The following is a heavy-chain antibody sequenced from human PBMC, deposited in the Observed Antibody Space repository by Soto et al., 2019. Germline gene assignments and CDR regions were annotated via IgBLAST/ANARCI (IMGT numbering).Heavy chain of an antibody. D-gene: IGHD3-3*01. Sequence: GGSLRLSCAASGFTFSSYSMDWVRQAPGKGLEWVSSISSSSSYIYYADSVKGRFTISRDNAKNSRYLQMNSLRAEDTAVYYSARSSDFWSGYNLYYFDYWGQGTLVTVSS. CDR1: GFTFSSYS. CDR2: ISSSSSYI. J-gene: IGHJ4*02. V-gene: IGHV3-21*01. CDR3: ARSSDFWSGYNLYYFDY.